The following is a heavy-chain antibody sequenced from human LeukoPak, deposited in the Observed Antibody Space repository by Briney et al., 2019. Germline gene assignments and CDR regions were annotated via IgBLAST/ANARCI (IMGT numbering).Heavy chain of an antibody. CDR2: INPSGGNT. CDR1: GYAFINYG. Sequence: ASVKVSCKASGYAFINYGITWVRQAPGQGLEWMGVINPSGGNTNYAQKFQGRVTMTRDTSTSTVYMELSSLISEDTAVYYCARDRDWGRLDAFDIWGQGTMVTVSS. V-gene: IGHV1-46*01. J-gene: IGHJ3*02. CDR3: ARDRDWGRLDAFDI. D-gene: IGHD2-21*02.